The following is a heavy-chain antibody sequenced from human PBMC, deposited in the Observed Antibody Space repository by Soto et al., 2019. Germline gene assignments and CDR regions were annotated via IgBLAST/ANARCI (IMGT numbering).Heavy chain of an antibody. CDR3: ARCVAVAGPYWYFDL. D-gene: IGHD6-19*01. J-gene: IGHJ2*01. CDR1: GFTFSSYW. CDR2: IKEDGSEK. V-gene: IGHV3-7*03. Sequence: EVQLVESGGGLVQPGGSLRLSCAASGFTFSSYWMNWVRQAPGKGLEWVANIKEDGSEKNYVDSVKGRFIISRDNAKESLFLQMNSLRAEDTAVYYCARCVAVAGPYWYFDLWGRGTLVTVSS.